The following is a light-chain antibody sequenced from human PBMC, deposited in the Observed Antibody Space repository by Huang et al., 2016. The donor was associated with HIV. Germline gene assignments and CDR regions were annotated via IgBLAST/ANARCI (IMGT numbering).Light chain of an antibody. V-gene: IGKV3-11*01. CDR1: QSVNSY. CDR3: QQRKYWPPIT. CDR2: DAS. Sequence: ETVLTQSPATLSLSPGERATLSCRASQSVNSYLAWYQQKPRQNPRLLIYDASNRATCIPARFSGSGSGTDFTLTISSLEPEDFAVYYCQQRKYWPPITFGQGTRLEIK. J-gene: IGKJ5*01.